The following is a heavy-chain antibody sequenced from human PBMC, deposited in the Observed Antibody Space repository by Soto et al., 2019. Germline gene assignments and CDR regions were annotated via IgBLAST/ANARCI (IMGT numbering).Heavy chain of an antibody. CDR2: INHSGSA. CDR3: ARGLISGSHYSGGWYYFDS. Sequence: SETLSLTCDVYGGSFSDYIWTWIRQTPGKGLQWIGQINHSGSANYNPSLKSRVTVSVHTSSSQFSLELSSVTAADTAVYYCARGLISGSHYSGGWYYFDSWGQGTQVTVSS. J-gene: IGHJ4*02. D-gene: IGHD1-26*01. V-gene: IGHV4-34*01. CDR1: GGSFSDYI.